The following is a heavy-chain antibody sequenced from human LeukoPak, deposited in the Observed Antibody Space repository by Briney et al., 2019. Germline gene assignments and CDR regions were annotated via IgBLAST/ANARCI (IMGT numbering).Heavy chain of an antibody. D-gene: IGHD2-21*01. V-gene: IGHV1-58*02. CDR2: IVVGSGNT. CDR3: AADSRYCDGDCYDY. CDR1: GFTFTRSA. J-gene: IGHJ4*02. Sequence: SVKVSCKASGFTFTRSAIQWVRQARGQRLEWIGWIVVGSGNTNYAQKFQERVTITRDMSTSTAHMELSSLRSEDTAVYYCAADSRYCDGDCYDYWGQGTLVTVSS.